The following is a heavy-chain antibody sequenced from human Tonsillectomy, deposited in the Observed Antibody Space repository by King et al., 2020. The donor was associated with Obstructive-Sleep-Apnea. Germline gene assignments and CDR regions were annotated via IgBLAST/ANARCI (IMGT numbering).Heavy chain of an antibody. V-gene: IGHV2-5*02. CDR1: GFSLSTSGVG. J-gene: IGHJ4*02. D-gene: IGHD5-12*01. Sequence: TLKESGPTLVKPTQTLTLTCTFSGFSLSTSGVGVGWIRQPPGKALEWLALIYWDDVKRYSPSLKSRPTNTKDTSKNQVVLTMTNMDPVDTATYYCAHSRRGYRIDYWGQGTLVTVSS. CDR2: IYWDDVK. CDR3: AHSRRGYRIDY.